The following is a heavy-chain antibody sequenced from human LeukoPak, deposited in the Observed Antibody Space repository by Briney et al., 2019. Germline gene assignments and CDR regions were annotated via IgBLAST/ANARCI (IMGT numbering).Heavy chain of an antibody. V-gene: IGHV3-30*02. D-gene: IGHD6-19*01. Sequence: GGSLRLSCAASGFTFSAYGMHWVRQAPGKGLEWVAFIRSDGSIKYYTESLKGRFTISRDNSKNTLYLQMNSLRAEDTAVYYCAKDEMFSSAWYFDYWGQGTLVTVSS. J-gene: IGHJ4*02. CDR1: GFTFSAYG. CDR3: AKDEMFSSAWYFDY. CDR2: IRSDGSIK.